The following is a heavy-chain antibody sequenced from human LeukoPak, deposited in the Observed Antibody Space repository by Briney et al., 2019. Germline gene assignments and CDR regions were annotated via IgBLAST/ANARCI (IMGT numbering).Heavy chain of an antibody. CDR3: ARQFYGGKSDY. J-gene: IGHJ4*02. V-gene: IGHV4-30-2*03. D-gene: IGHD4-23*01. Sequence: SETLSLTCAVSGDSIISGAYSWSWIRQPPGKGLEWIGYIYYSGSTYYNPSLRSRVTISADRSKNQFSLKLMSMTAADTAVYYCARQFYGGKSDYWGQGILVTVSS. CDR2: IYYSGST. CDR1: GDSIISGAYS.